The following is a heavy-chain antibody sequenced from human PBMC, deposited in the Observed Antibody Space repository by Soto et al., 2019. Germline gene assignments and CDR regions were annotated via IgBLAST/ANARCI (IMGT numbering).Heavy chain of an antibody. CDR1: GYTFTSHD. J-gene: IGHJ4*02. V-gene: IGHV1-8*01. D-gene: IGHD1-1*01. CDR2: MNPSSGNT. CDR3: TGVVDRETGAN. Sequence: GASVKVSCKASGYTFTSHDINWVRQATGQGLEWMGWMNPSSGNTGFAQKFQGRVTLTRDTSISTAYMELSSLRSDDTAVYYCTGVVDRETGANWGQGTLVTVSS.